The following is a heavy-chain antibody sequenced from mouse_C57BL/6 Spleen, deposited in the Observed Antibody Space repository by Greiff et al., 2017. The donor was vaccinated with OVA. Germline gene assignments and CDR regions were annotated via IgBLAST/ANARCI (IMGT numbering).Heavy chain of an antibody. Sequence: QVQLKESGPGLVAPSQSLSITCTVSGFSLTSYGVHWVRQPPGKGLEWLVVIWSDGSTTYTSALKFSMGISKDNSNSQVFLKMNSLQTDDTSMYYCAREDINYGGVWFAYWGQGTLVTVSA. CDR2: IWSDGST. D-gene: IGHD2-5*01. CDR1: GFSLTSYG. J-gene: IGHJ3*01. V-gene: IGHV2-6*03. CDR3: AREDINYGGVWFAY.